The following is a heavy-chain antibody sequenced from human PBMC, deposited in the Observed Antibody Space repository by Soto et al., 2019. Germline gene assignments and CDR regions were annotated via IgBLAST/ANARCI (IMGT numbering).Heavy chain of an antibody. CDR3: TTGRYYDILTGYHNVAY. CDR2: IKSKTDGGTA. J-gene: IGHJ4*02. V-gene: IGHV3-15*01. Sequence: GGSLRLSCVASGFNLSHPWMTWVRQAAGKGLEWVGRIKSKTDGGTADYAAPVKGRATISRDDSKNTVYLQMNSLKTEDTAVYYCTTGRYYDILTGYHNVAYWGQGALVTVSS. D-gene: IGHD3-9*01. CDR1: GFNLSHPW.